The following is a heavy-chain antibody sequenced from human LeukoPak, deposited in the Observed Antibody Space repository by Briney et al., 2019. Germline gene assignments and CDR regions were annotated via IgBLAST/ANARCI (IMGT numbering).Heavy chain of an antibody. Sequence: SETLSLXCAVYGGSFSGYYGSWIRQPPGKGREWIGEINHSGSTNYNPSLKSRVTISVDTSKNQFSLKLSSVTAADTAVYYCARGYGDYVLDSWGQGTLVTVSS. V-gene: IGHV4-34*01. CDR3: ARGYGDYVLDS. CDR2: INHSGST. J-gene: IGHJ5*01. D-gene: IGHD4-17*01. CDR1: GGSFSGYY.